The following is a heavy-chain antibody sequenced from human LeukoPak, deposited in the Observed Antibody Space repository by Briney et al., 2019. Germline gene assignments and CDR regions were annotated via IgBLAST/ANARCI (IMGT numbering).Heavy chain of an antibody. CDR2: VKSDGITT. J-gene: IGHJ4*02. CDR1: GSTFSRYW. V-gene: IGHV3-74*01. CDR3: ARLVAVYSSGIDY. D-gene: IGHD6-19*01. Sequence: GGSLRLPCAASGSTFSRYWVHWVRQAPGKGLVWASLVKSDGITTIYADSVKGRFTISRDNAKNTLYLQMNSLRAEDTAVYYCARLVAVYSSGIDYWGQGTLVTVSS.